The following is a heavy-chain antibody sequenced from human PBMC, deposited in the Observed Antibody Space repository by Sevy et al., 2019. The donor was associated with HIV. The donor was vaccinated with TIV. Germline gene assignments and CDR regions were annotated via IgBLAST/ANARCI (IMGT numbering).Heavy chain of an antibody. CDR1: GFSFSTLG. Sequence: GGSLRLSCAASGFSFSTLGMHWVRQAPGNGLEWVAVLSHDGSHKFYADSVKGRFTISRDNSKNTLYLQMNSLRAEDSAVYYCAKEYGDFEGFDYWGQGTLVTVSS. CDR2: LSHDGSHK. V-gene: IGHV3-30*18. CDR3: AKEYGDFEGFDY. J-gene: IGHJ4*02. D-gene: IGHD4-17*01.